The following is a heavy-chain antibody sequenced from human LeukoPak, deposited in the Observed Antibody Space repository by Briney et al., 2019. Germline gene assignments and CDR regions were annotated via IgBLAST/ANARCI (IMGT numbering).Heavy chain of an antibody. CDR2: IYSGGST. J-gene: IGHJ6*02. CDR1: GFTVSSNY. CDR3: ARRNAMDV. Sequence: GGSLRLSCAASGFTVSSNYMSWVRQAPGKGLEWVSVIYSGGSTYYADSVKGRFTISRDDAKSSLYLQMNSLRAEDTAVYYCARRNAMDVWGQGATVIVFS. V-gene: IGHV3-53*01.